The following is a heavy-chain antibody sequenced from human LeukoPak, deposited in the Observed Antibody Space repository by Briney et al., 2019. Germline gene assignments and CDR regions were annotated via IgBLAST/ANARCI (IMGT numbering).Heavy chain of an antibody. D-gene: IGHD6-6*01. CDR1: VFTFSSYA. J-gene: IGHJ4*02. CDR3: AKGPRRSSSPYYFDY. CDR2: ISGSGGST. Sequence: GRSLRLSCAASVFTFSSYAMSWVRQAPGKGLEWVSAISGSGGSTYYADSVKGRFTISRDNSKNTLYLKMNSTRAEDTAVYCCAKGPRRSSSPYYFDYWGQGTLVTVSS. V-gene: IGHV3-23*01.